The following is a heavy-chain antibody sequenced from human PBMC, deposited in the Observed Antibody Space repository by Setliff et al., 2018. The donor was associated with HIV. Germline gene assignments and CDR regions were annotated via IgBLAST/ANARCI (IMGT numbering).Heavy chain of an antibody. CDR1: GGSIGSYY. CDR2: VYYTGST. J-gene: IGHJ6*03. D-gene: IGHD6-25*01. Sequence: SETLSLTCIVSGGSIGSYYWSWIRQSPGKGLEWIGYVYYTGSTNYNPSLKSRVTISVDTSKNQFSLKLNSVTAADTAVYYCARGGRDYYYYYYMDVWGKGTTVTVSS. CDR3: ARGGRDYYYYYYMDV. V-gene: IGHV4-59*12.